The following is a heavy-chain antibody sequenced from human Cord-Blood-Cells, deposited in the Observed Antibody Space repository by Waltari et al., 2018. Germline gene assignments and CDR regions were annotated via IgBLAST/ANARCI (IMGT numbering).Heavy chain of an antibody. CDR3: ARIRIVRAFDI. CDR2: IKQDGSEK. Sequence: EVQLVESGGGLVQPGGSLRLSCAASGFTFSSYWMSWVRQAPGKGLEWLANIKQDGSEKYYVDSVKGRFTISRDNAKNSLYLQMNSLRAEDTAVYYCARIRIVRAFDIWGQGTMVTVSS. CDR1: GFTFSSYW. D-gene: IGHD6-6*01. J-gene: IGHJ3*02. V-gene: IGHV3-7*01.